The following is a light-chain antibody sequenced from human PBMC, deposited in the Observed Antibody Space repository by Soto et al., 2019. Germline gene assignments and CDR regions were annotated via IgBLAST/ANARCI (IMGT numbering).Light chain of an antibody. CDR2: KAS. CDR3: QQYDSYSWT. CDR1: QTISSW. Sequence: DMQTTQSPSNLSGSVVYRVTITGRASQTISSWLAWYQQKPGKDPKLLIYKASTLKSGVPSRFSGSGSGTEFTLTISSLHNDDFENYYCQQYDSYSWTVGQGTQVDIK. J-gene: IGKJ1*01. V-gene: IGKV1-5*03.